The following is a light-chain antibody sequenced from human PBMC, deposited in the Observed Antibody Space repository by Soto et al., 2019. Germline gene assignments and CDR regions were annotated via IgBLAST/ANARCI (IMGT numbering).Light chain of an antibody. J-gene: IGKJ1*01. V-gene: IGKV3-20*01. Sequence: EIVLTQSPGTLSLSPGERATLSCRASQSVSRTYLAWYQQKPGQAPRLLIYGASSRATGIPDRFSGSGSGTDFTLTINRLEPEDCAVYYCQQYGTSPPWTFGQGTKVDIK. CDR2: GAS. CDR3: QQYGTSPPWT. CDR1: QSVSRTY.